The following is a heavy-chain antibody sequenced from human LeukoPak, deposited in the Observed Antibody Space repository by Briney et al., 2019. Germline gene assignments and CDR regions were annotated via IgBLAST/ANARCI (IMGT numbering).Heavy chain of an antibody. Sequence: GGSLRLSCAVSGITLSNYGVSWVRQAPGKGLECVAGISGSGGGTYCADSVKGRFTISRDNPKNALYLQMNSLRAEDTAVYFCAKRGVVIRVILVGFHKEAYYFDSWGQGALVTVSS. D-gene: IGHD3-22*01. CDR2: ISGSGGGT. CDR1: GITLSNYG. CDR3: AKRGVVIRVILVGFHKEAYYFDS. J-gene: IGHJ4*02. V-gene: IGHV3-23*01.